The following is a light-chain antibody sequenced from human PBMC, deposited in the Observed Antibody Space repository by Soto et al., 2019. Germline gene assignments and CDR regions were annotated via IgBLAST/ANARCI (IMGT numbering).Light chain of an antibody. Sequence: QSVLTQPASVSGSPGQSITISCTGTSSDVGGYNYVSWYQQHPGKVPRLMIYEVSNRPSGLSNRFSGSKSGNTASLTISGLQAEDEADYYCSSYTSSHTWVFGGGTKLTVL. CDR3: SSYTSSHTWV. V-gene: IGLV2-14*01. CDR2: EVS. CDR1: SSDVGGYNY. J-gene: IGLJ3*02.